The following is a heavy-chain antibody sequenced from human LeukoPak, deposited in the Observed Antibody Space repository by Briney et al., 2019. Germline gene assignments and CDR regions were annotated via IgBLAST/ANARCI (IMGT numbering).Heavy chain of an antibody. J-gene: IGHJ4*02. CDR2: INHSGST. CDR3: ASSSRLDIVVVPAASYYFDY. D-gene: IGHD2-2*03. V-gene: IGHV4-34*01. CDR1: GGSFSGYY. Sequence: SETLSLTCAVYGGSFSGYYWSWIRQPPGKGLEWIGEINHSGSTNYNPSLKSRVTISVDTSKNQFSLKLGSVTAADTAVYYCASSSRLDIVVVPAASYYFDYWGQGTLVTVSS.